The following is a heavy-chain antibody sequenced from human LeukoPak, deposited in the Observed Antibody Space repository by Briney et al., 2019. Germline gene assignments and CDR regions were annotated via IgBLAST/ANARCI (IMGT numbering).Heavy chain of an antibody. CDR3: ARRGLVAAFDI. CDR2: VNSDGNIT. Sequence: GGSLRLSCPASGFIFSSYWMHWVRHAPGKGLVWLSRVNSDGNITTYADSVRGRFTISRDNAKNTLHLQMNSLRAEDTAVYYCARRGLVAAFDIWGQGRMLSVTS. J-gene: IGHJ3*02. CDR1: GFIFSSYW. V-gene: IGHV3-74*01.